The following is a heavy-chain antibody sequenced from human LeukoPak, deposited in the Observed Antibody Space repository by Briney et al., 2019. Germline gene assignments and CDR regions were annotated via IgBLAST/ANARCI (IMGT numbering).Heavy chain of an antibody. V-gene: IGHV3-11*01. CDR2: ISSSGSTI. CDR1: GFTFSDYY. D-gene: IGHD3-10*01. J-gene: IGHJ5*02. CDR3: ARDKDDYGSGNHWFDP. Sequence: GGSLRLSCAASGFTFSDYYMSWIRQAPGKGLEWVSYISSSGSTIYYADSVKGRFTISRDNAKNSLYLQMNSLRAEDTAVYYCARDKDDYGSGNHWFDPWGQGTLVTVSS.